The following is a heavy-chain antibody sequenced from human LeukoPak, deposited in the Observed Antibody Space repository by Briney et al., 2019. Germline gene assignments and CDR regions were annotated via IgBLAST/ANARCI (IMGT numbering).Heavy chain of an antibody. CDR3: TTVRQYYYDSSGTFDY. CDR1: GFTFSNAW. J-gene: IGHJ4*02. D-gene: IGHD3-22*01. CDR2: IKSKTEGGTT. V-gene: IGHV3-15*01. Sequence: GGSLRLSCAASGFTFSNAWMSWVRQAPGKGLEWVGRIKSKTEGGTTDYAAPVKGRFTISRDDSTNTLYLQMNSLKTEDTAVYYCTTVRQYYYDSSGTFDYWGQGTLVTVSS.